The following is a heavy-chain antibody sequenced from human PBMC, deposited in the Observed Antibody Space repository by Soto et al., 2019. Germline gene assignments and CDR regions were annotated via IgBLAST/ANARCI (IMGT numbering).Heavy chain of an antibody. CDR3: ARGPSSGYYTHDY. D-gene: IGHD3-22*01. CDR1: GGTFSSYT. Sequence: SVKVSCKASGGTFSSYTISWVRQAPGQGLEWMGRIIPILGIANYAQKFQGRVTITADKSTSTAYMELSSLRSEDTAVYYCARGPSSGYYTHDYWGQGTLVTVSS. J-gene: IGHJ4*02. CDR2: IIPILGIA. V-gene: IGHV1-69*02.